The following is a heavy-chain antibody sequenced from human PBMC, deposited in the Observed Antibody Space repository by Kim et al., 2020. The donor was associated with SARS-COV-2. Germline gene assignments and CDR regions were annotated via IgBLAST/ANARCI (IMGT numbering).Heavy chain of an antibody. CDR3: ARGGSRYFDWLDY. CDR2: IYYSGSA. Sequence: SETLSLTCSVSGGSISSNYWSWIRQPPGKGLEWIGYIYYSGSANYNPSLKSRVTISVDRSKNQFYLRLTSVTAADTALYYCARGGSRYFDWLDYWGQGTLVTVSS. D-gene: IGHD3-9*01. V-gene: IGHV4-59*01. J-gene: IGHJ4*02. CDR1: GGSISSNY.